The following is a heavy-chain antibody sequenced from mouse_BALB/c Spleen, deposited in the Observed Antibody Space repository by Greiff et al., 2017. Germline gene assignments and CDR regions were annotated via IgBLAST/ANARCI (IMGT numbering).Heavy chain of an antibody. D-gene: IGHD3-1*01. CDR2: ISSGGSFT. CDR1: GFTFSSYG. J-gene: IGHJ3*01. Sequence: EVQVVESGGDLVKPGGSLKLSCAASGFTFSSYGMSWVRQTPDKRLEWVATISSGGSFTYYPDSVKGRFTISRDNAKNTLYLQMSSLKSEDTAMYYCARQTGAYWGQGTLVTVSA. CDR3: ARQTGAY. V-gene: IGHV5-6*01.